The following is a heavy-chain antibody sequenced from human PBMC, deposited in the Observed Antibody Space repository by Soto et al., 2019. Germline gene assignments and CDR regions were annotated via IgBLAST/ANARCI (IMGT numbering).Heavy chain of an antibody. Sequence: SVKVSCKASGGTFSSYAISWVRQAPGQGLEWVGGIIPIFGTANYAQKFQGRVTITADESTSTAYMELSSLRSEDTAVYYCARMRYSSSWYADYWGQGTLVTVSS. CDR2: IIPIFGTA. J-gene: IGHJ4*02. CDR3: ARMRYSSSWYADY. V-gene: IGHV1-69*13. D-gene: IGHD6-13*01. CDR1: GGTFSSYA.